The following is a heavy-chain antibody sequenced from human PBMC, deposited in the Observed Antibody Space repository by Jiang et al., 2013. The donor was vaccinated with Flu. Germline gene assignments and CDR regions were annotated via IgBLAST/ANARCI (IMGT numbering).Heavy chain of an antibody. D-gene: IGHD3-22*01. V-gene: IGHV4-59*08. CDR2: IYYSGST. J-gene: IGHJ3*02. Sequence: WSWIRQPPGKGLEWIGYIYYSGSTNYNPSLKSRVTISVDTSKNQFSLKLSSVTAADTAVYYCARHGDYYDSSGYNPNDAFDIWGQGTMVTVSS. CDR3: ARHGDYYDSSGYNPNDAFDI.